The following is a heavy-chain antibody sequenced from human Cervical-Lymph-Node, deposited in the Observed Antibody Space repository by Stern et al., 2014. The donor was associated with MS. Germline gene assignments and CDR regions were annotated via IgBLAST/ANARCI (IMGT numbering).Heavy chain of an antibody. CDR1: GDAFSSHG. Sequence: DQLVESGAEVKKPGSSVKVSCKASGDAFSSHGISWVRQVPGHGLEWLGGIIPTFGTTHYAQKVQKRIAITADASTDTVYMELRSLRNGDTAVYFCAREGVHDDAYKNGFDPWGQGTLVTVSS. CDR2: IIPTFGTT. D-gene: IGHD5-24*01. CDR3: AREGVHDDAYKNGFDP. J-gene: IGHJ5*02. V-gene: IGHV1-69*13.